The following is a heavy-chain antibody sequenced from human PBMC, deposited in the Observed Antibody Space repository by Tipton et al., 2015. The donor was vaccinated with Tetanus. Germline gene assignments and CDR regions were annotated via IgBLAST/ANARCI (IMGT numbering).Heavy chain of an antibody. CDR1: GFTFGSYA. V-gene: IGHV3-23*01. CDR2: ISGSGGST. D-gene: IGHD3-10*01. J-gene: IGHJ6*02. Sequence: GSLRLSCAASGFTFGSYAMSWVRQAPGKGLEWVSAISGSGGSTYYADSVKGRFTISRDNSKNTLYLQMSSLRAEDTAVYYCARGSGSVGYGMDVWGQGTTVTVSS. CDR3: ARGSGSVGYGMDV.